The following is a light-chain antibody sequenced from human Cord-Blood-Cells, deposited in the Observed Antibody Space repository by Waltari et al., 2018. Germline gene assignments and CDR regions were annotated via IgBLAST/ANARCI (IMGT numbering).Light chain of an antibody. Sequence: QSALTQPASVPGSPGQSITISCTGTSSDVGSYNLVSWYQQHPGKAPKLMIYEGSKRPSGVSNRFSGSKSGNTASLTTSGLQAEDEADYYCCSYAGSSTWVFGGGTKLTVL. CDR1: SSDVGSYNL. CDR3: CSYAGSSTWV. V-gene: IGLV2-23*01. J-gene: IGLJ3*02. CDR2: EGS.